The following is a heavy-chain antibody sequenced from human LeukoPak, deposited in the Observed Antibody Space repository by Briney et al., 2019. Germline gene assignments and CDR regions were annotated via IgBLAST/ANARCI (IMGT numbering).Heavy chain of an antibody. J-gene: IGHJ4*02. CDR3: TTLRLRASDS. CDR2: IKSGADGGAT. D-gene: IGHD5-24*01. Sequence: KPGGSLRLSCEAAGFTFRDTWMSWVRQAPGKGLEWVGHIKSGADGGATDYAAPVKGRFTILRDDSRNVLSLQMSSLKTEDTAMYYCTTLRLRASDSRGQGTLVSVFS. V-gene: IGHV3-15*01. CDR1: GFTFRDTW.